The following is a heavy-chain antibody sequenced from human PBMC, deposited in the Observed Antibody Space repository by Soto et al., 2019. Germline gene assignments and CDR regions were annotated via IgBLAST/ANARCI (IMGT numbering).Heavy chain of an antibody. CDR2: MNPNSGNT. J-gene: IGHJ4*02. V-gene: IGHV1-8*01. D-gene: IGHD1-26*01. Sequence: VQLVQSGAEVKKPGASVKVSCKASGYSFTSYDINWVRQATGQGLEWMGWMNPNSGNTGYAQKFQGRVTMPRDNSITTAYMELTSLRDYDSAVYYCAGEKVGTTGIDFWGQGTLVTVSS. CDR3: AGEKVGTTGIDF. CDR1: GYSFTSYD.